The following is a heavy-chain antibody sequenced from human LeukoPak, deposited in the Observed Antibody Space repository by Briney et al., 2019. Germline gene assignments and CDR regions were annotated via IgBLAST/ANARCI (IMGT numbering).Heavy chain of an antibody. CDR3: AKVGFAGSGDYKFFDY. V-gene: IGHV3-30*18. Sequence: GRSLRLSCAASGFTFSSYGMHWVRRAPGKGLEWVAVISYDGSNKYYADSVKGRFTISRDNSKNTLYLQMNSLRAEDTAVYYCAKVGFAGSGDYKFFDYWGQGPLVTVSS. J-gene: IGHJ4*02. CDR1: GFTFSSYG. CDR2: ISYDGSNK. D-gene: IGHD4-17*01.